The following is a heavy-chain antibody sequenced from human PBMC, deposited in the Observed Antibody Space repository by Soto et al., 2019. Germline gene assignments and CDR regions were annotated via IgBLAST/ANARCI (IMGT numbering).Heavy chain of an antibody. CDR2: IWFDGSDK. D-gene: IGHD1-7*01. V-gene: IGHV3-33*01. Sequence: GGSLRLSCAASAFTFSSYGMHWFRQAPGKGLEWVAIIWFDGSDKHYADSVKDRFTISRDNSKNTLYLQMNSLRAEDRAVYYCARDGGGYNWKYDFDYWGLGTLVTVS. CDR1: AFTFSSYG. J-gene: IGHJ4*02. CDR3: ARDGGGYNWKYDFDY.